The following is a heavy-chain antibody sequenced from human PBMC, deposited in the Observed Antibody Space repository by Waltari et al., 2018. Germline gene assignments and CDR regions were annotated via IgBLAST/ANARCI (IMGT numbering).Heavy chain of an antibody. V-gene: IGHV4-4*07. CDR3: ARENRGRSYSHFDY. Sequence: QVQLQESGPGLVKPSETLSLTCTVSVGSISNYFWSWIRQPAGKGLEWIGRIYTSENTNYNPSLKSRVTMSVDTSKNQFSLKLNSVTAADTAVYYCARENRGRSYSHFDYWGQGTLVTVSS. CDR1: VGSISNYF. D-gene: IGHD1-26*01. CDR2: IYTSENT. J-gene: IGHJ4*02.